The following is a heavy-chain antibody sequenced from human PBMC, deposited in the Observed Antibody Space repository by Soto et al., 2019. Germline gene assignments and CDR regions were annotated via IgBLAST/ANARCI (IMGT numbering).Heavy chain of an antibody. D-gene: IGHD2-2*01. CDR3: ARRPAAIATKPKNWFEP. V-gene: IGHV1-8*01. Sequence: ASVKVSCKASGYTFTSYDINWVRQATGQGLEWMGWMNPNSGNTGYAQKFQGRVTMTRNTSISTAYMELSSLRSEDTAVYYCARRPAAIATKPKNWFEPWGQGTLVTVPS. J-gene: IGHJ5*02. CDR1: GYTFTSYD. CDR2: MNPNSGNT.